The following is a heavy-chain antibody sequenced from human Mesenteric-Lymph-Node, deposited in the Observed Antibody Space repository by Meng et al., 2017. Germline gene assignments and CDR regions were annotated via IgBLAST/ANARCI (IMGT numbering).Heavy chain of an antibody. V-gene: IGHV3-21*01. Sequence: GESLKISCAASGFTFSSYDMHWVRQAPGKGLEWVSSITSDSIYIYYADSVKGRFTISRDNAKNSLYLQMDSLRAEDTAVYYCARDRGVLGDYEEGGYYGMDVWGQGTTVTVSS. D-gene: IGHD4-17*01. CDR2: ITSDSIYI. CDR3: ARDRGVLGDYEEGGYYGMDV. CDR1: GFTFSSYD. J-gene: IGHJ6*02.